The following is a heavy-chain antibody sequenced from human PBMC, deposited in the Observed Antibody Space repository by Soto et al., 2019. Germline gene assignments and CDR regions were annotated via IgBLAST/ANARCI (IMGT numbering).Heavy chain of an antibody. Sequence: ASVKVSCKASGYTFTSYDINWVRQATGQGLEWMGWMNPNSGNTGYAQKFQGRVTITADESTSTAYMELSSLRPEDTAVYYCARDVIVATTNWFDPWGQGTLVTVSS. J-gene: IGHJ5*02. V-gene: IGHV1-8*01. CDR1: GYTFTSYD. CDR2: MNPNSGNT. D-gene: IGHD5-12*01. CDR3: ARDVIVATTNWFDP.